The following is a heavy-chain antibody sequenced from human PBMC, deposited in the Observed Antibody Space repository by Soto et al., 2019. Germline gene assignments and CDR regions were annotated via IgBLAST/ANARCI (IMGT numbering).Heavy chain of an antibody. Sequence: SETLSLTCAVSGGSISGYYWSWIRQPPGKGLEWIGYIYYSGSTNYNPSLKSRVTISVDTSKNQFSLKLSSVTAADTAVYYCARDTHGGYSSSWYFGYWGQGTLVTVSS. J-gene: IGHJ4*02. D-gene: IGHD6-13*01. CDR3: ARDTHGGYSSSWYFGY. CDR2: IYYSGST. V-gene: IGHV4-59*01. CDR1: GGSISGYY.